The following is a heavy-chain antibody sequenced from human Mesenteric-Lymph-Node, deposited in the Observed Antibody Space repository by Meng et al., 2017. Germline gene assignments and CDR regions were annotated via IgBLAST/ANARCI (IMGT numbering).Heavy chain of an antibody. Sequence: QVQLVQSGAEVRKPGASVRSYCKASGYTFTSYGISWVRQAPGQGLEWMGWISAYNGNTNYAQKLQGRVTMTTDTSTSTAYMELRSLRSDDTAVYYCARPKLYYDFWSGYYLFDYWGQGTLVTVSS. V-gene: IGHV1-18*01. D-gene: IGHD3-3*01. CDR3: ARPKLYYDFWSGYYLFDY. CDR1: GYTFTSYG. CDR2: ISAYNGNT. J-gene: IGHJ4*02.